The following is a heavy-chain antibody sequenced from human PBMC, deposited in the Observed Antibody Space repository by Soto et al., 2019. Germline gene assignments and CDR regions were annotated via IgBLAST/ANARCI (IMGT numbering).Heavy chain of an antibody. J-gene: IGHJ5*02. CDR2: IYPDDSDT. D-gene: IGHD1-26*01. Sequence: GESLKISCKASGYRFANYWIGWVRQMPGKGLELMGIIYPDDSDTRYSPSFQGQVTISADKSITTAYLQWSSLKASDTAMYYCARFPSGRDPNWFDPWGQGTLVT. V-gene: IGHV5-51*01. CDR1: GYRFANYW. CDR3: ARFPSGRDPNWFDP.